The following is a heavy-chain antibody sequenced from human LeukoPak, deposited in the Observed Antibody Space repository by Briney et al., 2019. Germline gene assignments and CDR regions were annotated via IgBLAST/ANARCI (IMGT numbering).Heavy chain of an antibody. CDR2: IYHSGST. CDR1: GGSISSYY. J-gene: IGHJ4*02. D-gene: IGHD2-2*02. CDR3: ARGKYQLLYGYFDY. V-gene: IGHV4-59*12. Sequence: SETLSLTCTVSGGSISSYYWSWIRQPPGKGLEWIGYIYHSGSTYYNPSLKSRVTISVDRSKNQFSLKLSSVTAADTAVYYCARGKYQLLYGYFDYWGQGTLVTVSS.